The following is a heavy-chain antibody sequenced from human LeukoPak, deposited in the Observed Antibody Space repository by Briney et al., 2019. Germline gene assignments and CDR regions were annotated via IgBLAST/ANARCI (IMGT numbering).Heavy chain of an antibody. V-gene: IGHV4-39*07. Sequence: PSETLSLTCTVSGGSISSSSYYWGWIRQPPGKGLEWIGSIYYSGSTYYNPSLKSRVTISVDTSKNQFSLKLSSVTAADTAVYYCASREMATGLGDQLPDYWGQGTLVTVSS. CDR3: ASREMATGLGDQLPDY. CDR1: GGSISSSSYY. J-gene: IGHJ4*02. CDR2: IYYSGST. D-gene: IGHD5-24*01.